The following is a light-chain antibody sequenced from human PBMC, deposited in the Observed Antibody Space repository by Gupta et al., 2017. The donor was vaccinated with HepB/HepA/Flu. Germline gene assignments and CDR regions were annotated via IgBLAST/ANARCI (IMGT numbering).Light chain of an antibody. Sequence: QSALTPPASVSGSPGPSITISCTGTSSDIGNYNYVSWYQQHQGKAPKLIIYDVSNRPSGVSNRCSGSKAGNTASLTIAGLQAEDEADYYCSSYTSSSTVIFGGGTKLTVL. CDR2: DVS. V-gene: IGLV2-14*01. CDR3: SSYTSSSTVI. J-gene: IGLJ2*01. CDR1: SSDIGNYNY.